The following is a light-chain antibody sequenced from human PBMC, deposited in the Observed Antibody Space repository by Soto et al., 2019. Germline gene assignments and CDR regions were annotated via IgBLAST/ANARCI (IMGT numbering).Light chain of an antibody. Sequence: EIVLTQSPGTLSLSPGDRASLSCRASQSVSSNSLAWYQQKPGQSPRLLIYGASTRATGVPDRFSGSGSGSGTDFTLTISRLESEDFGVFYCQQYISSPWTFRQGTKGEIK. CDR2: GAS. J-gene: IGKJ1*01. CDR3: QQYISSPWT. CDR1: QSVSSNS. V-gene: IGKV3-20*01.